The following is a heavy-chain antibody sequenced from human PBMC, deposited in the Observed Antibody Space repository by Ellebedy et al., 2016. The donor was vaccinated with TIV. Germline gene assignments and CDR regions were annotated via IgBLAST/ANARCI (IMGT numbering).Heavy chain of an antibody. J-gene: IGHJ4*02. V-gene: IGHV3-23*01. CDR2: ISGSGGST. CDR3: AKVMGWNYEYVY. Sequence: GESLKISXAASGFTFSSYSMSWVRQAPGKGLEWVSAISGSGGSTYYADSVKGRFTISRDNSKNTLYLQMNSLRAEDTAVYYCAKVMGWNYEYVYWGQGTLVTVSS. CDR1: GFTFSSYS. D-gene: IGHD1-7*01.